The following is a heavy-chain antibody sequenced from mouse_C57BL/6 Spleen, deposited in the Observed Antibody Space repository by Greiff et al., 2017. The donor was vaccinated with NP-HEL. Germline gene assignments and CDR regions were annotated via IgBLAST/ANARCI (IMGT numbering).Heavy chain of an antibody. J-gene: IGHJ1*03. V-gene: IGHV1-59*01. CDR1: GYTFTSYW. D-gene: IGHD1-1*01. CDR3: ARWGYGSSYRYFDV. Sequence: VQLQQPGAELVRPGTSVKLSCKASGYTFTSYWMHWVKQRPGQGLEWIGVIDPSDSYTNYNQKFKGKATLTVDKSSSTAYMQLSSLTSEDSAVYYCARWGYGSSYRYFDVWGTGTTVTVSS. CDR2: IDPSDSYT.